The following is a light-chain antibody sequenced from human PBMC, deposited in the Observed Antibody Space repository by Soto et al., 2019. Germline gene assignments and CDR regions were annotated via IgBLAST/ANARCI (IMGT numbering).Light chain of an antibody. Sequence: QSALTQPASVSGSPGQSITISCTGTSSDVGAYDFVSWYQQHPDKAPKLMIYEVSNRPSGVSNRFSGSKSVNTATLTISGLQAEDEADYYCSSYTSSSARVFXTGTKVTV. CDR3: SSYTSSSARV. CDR1: SSDVGAYDF. CDR2: EVS. J-gene: IGLJ1*01. V-gene: IGLV2-14*03.